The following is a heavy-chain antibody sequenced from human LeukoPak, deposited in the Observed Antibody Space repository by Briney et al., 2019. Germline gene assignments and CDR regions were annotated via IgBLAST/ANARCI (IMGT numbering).Heavy chain of an antibody. CDR3: AKADFWSGYYQDAFDI. J-gene: IGHJ3*02. CDR2: ISGSGGST. D-gene: IGHD3-3*01. Sequence: GGSLRLSCAASGSTFSSYAMSWVRQAPGKGLEWVSAISGSGGSTYYADSVKGRFTISRDNSKNTLYLQMNSLRAEDTAVYYCAKADFWSGYYQDAFDIWGQGTMVTVSS. CDR1: GSTFSSYA. V-gene: IGHV3-23*01.